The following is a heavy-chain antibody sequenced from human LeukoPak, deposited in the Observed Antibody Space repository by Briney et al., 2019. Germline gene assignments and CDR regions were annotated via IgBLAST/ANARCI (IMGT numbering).Heavy chain of an antibody. D-gene: IGHD2-8*01. Sequence: GGSLRLSCAASGFTFSNAWMSWVRQAPRKGLEWVGRIKSKTDGGTTDYAAPVKGRFTISRDDSKNTLYLQMNSLKTEDTAVYYSTTDCTNGVCYVMVDASWGQGTLVTVSS. J-gene: IGHJ4*02. CDR3: TTDCTNGVCYVMVDAS. CDR1: GFTFSNAW. CDR2: IKSKTDGGTT. V-gene: IGHV3-15*01.